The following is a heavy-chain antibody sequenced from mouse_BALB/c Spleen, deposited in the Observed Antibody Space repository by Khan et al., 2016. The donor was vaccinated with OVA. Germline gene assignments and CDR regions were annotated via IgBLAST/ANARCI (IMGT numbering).Heavy chain of an antibody. V-gene: IGHV9-3-1*01. J-gene: IGHJ4*01. Sequence: QIQLVQSGPELKKPGETVKISCKASGYTFTNYGLNWVKQATGKGLKWMGWINTYTGEPTYADDFKGRFAFSLETSASNVYLQINNLKNEDTATYFFARRPYFSYVMVYWGQGTSVTVSS. D-gene: IGHD2-10*01. CDR1: GYTFTNYG. CDR3: ARRPYFSYVMVY. CDR2: INTYTGEP.